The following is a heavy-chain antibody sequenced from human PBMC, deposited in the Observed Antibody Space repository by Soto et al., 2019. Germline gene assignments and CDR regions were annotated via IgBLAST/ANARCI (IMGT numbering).Heavy chain of an antibody. V-gene: IGHV4-31*03. CDR2: IYYSGTT. Sequence: QVQLQESGPGLVKPSQTLSLTCTVSGLSIKTGGYYWTWIRQNPERGLEWIGYIYYSGTTYLNPSLESRISMSVDLSMNQCSTRLTSVTDADTAVYYCVINRGYDIYYFDSWGQGAQVTVSS. CDR1: GLSIKTGGYY. J-gene: IGHJ4*02. D-gene: IGHD5-12*01. CDR3: VINRGYDIYYFDS.